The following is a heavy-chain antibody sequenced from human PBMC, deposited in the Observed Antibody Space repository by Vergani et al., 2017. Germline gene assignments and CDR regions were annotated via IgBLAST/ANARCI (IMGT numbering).Heavy chain of an antibody. D-gene: IGHD5-24*01. CDR2: ISARYPST. Sequence: EVQLLESGGNLIQPGGSLRLSCGASGFTFSSYAMTWVRLAPGKGLQWVSAISARYPSTYYADSVKGRFTISKDISKNTLYLQMNSLRGDDTAVYYCARETRDTPSSLDYWGQGTLVTVSS. J-gene: IGHJ4*02. CDR3: ARETRDTPSSLDY. CDR1: GFTFSSYA. V-gene: IGHV3-23*01.